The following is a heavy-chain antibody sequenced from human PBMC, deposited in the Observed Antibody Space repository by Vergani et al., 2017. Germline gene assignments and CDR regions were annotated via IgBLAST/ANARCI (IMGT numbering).Heavy chain of an antibody. CDR3: ARSGDYPYYYYGMDV. CDR2: ISGSGGST. V-gene: IGHV3-23*01. D-gene: IGHD4-17*01. J-gene: IGHJ6*02. Sequence: EVQLLESGGGLVQPGGSLRLSCAASGFTFSSYAMSWVRQAPGKGLEWVSAISGSGGSTYYADSVKGRFTISRDNSKNTLYLQMNSLRAEDTAVYYCARSGDYPYYYYGMDVWGQGTTVTVSS. CDR1: GFTFSSYA.